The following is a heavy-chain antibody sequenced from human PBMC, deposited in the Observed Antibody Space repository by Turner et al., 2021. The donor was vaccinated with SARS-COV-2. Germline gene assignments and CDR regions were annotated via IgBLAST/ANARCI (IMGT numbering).Heavy chain of an antibody. D-gene: IGHD3-16*02. J-gene: IGHJ4*02. Sequence: EVQLVETGGGLIQPGGSLRLSCAASGFTVSSNYMSWVRQATGKGLEWVAVIYSGGSTYYEDSVKGRFTISRDNSKNTLYLQMNSLRAEDTAVYYCARVRPSLIDYFDYWGQGTLVTVSS. CDR1: GFTVSSNY. V-gene: IGHV3-53*02. CDR2: IYSGGST. CDR3: ARVRPSLIDYFDY.